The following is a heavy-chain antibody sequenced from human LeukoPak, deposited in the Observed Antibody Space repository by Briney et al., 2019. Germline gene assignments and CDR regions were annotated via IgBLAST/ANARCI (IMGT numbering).Heavy chain of an antibody. CDR3: ARDESCSSPSCSDY. V-gene: IGHV1-2*02. J-gene: IGHJ4*02. CDR2: INPNSGGT. D-gene: IGHD2-2*01. Sequence: ASVTVSCKASGYTFTGYYMHWVRQAPGQGLEWMGWINPNSGGTNYAQKFQGRVTMTRDTSISTAYMELSRLRSDDTAVYYCARDESCSSPSCSDYWGQGTLVTVSS. CDR1: GYTFTGYY.